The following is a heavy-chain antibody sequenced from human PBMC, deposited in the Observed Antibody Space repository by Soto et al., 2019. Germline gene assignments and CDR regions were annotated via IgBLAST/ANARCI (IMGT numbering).Heavy chain of an antibody. CDR2: IIPIFGSI. D-gene: IGHD1-26*01. J-gene: IGHJ3*02. V-gene: IGHV1-69*06. CDR3: ATSLVGPTTLDAFDI. CDR1: GGSFSGYA. Sequence: SVKVSCKASGGSFSGYAISWVRQAPGQGLEWMGGIIPIFGSINYAQKFQGRVTLTADKSTSTGYMELSGLRSEDTAVYYCATSLVGPTTLDAFDIWGQGTVVTVSS.